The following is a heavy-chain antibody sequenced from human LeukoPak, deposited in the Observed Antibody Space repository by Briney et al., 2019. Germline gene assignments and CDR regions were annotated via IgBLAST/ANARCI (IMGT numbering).Heavy chain of an antibody. J-gene: IGHJ4*02. CDR3: ARSPGEYSYWGL. V-gene: IGHV4-59*01. CDR2: MYYSGSA. CDR1: GGSITSYY. Sequence: PSETLSLTCTVSGGSITSYYWSWIRQPPGKGLECIGYMYYSGSANYNPSLKSRVTISVDTAKNQFSLKLSSVTPADTAVYYCARSPGEYSYWGLWGQGTLVTVSA. D-gene: IGHD5-18*01.